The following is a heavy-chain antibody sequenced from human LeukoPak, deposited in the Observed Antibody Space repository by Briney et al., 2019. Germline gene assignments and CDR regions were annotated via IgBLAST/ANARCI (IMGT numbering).Heavy chain of an antibody. D-gene: IGHD2-2*01. Sequence: GASVTVSCKASGYTFTGYYMHWVRQAPGQGLEWMGRINPNSGGTNYAQKFQGRVTMTRDTSITTAYMELSRLMSDDTAVYYCARDGGYCSSGTICYSRAEYYYYGMDVWGQGTTVTVSS. J-gene: IGHJ6*02. CDR3: ARDGGYCSSGTICYSRAEYYYYGMDV. CDR1: GYTFTGYY. V-gene: IGHV1-2*06. CDR2: INPNSGGT.